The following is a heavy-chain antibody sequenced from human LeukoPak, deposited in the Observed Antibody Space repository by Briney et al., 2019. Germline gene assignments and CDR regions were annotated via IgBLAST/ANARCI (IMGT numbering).Heavy chain of an antibody. J-gene: IGHJ6*03. Sequence: PGGSLRLSCAVSGFTFSYYEMNWVRQAPGKGLEWVSYISSSGSTIYYADSVKGRFTISRDNSKNTLYLQMNSLRAEDTAVYYCAKGYGWEASYYYYYMDVWGKGTTVTISS. V-gene: IGHV3-48*03. CDR3: AKGYGWEASYYYYYMDV. CDR2: ISSSGSTI. D-gene: IGHD1-26*01. CDR1: GFTFSYYE.